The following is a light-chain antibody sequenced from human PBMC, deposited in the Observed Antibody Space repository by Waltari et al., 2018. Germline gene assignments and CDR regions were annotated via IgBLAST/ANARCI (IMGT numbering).Light chain of an antibody. CDR3: CSYTTDNTVI. Sequence: QSALTQPASVSGSHGQSITISCTVHSRAIADYKHVSRYQHHPGTVPNLMIYDVSNRPCGVAALFSGSRSGNTASLTISGLQSEDECDYYCCSYTTDNTVIFGGGTRVTVL. CDR2: DVS. J-gene: IGLJ2*01. CDR1: SRAIADYKH. V-gene: IGLV2-14*03.